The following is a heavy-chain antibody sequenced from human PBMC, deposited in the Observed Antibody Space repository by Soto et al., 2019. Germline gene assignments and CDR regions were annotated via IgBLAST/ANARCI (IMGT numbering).Heavy chain of an antibody. J-gene: IGHJ6*03. CDR3: VKFRGRAYPYYYMDV. CDR2: GGSGGSR. V-gene: IGHV3-23*01. Sequence: DVQLLESGGGLVQWGGSLRLSCVTSGFTFSTYGMTWVRQAPGKGLEWVSYGGSGGSRYYAEFVKGRFTISRDNSKNTLSLAMNSLRAEDTATYFCVKFRGRAYPYYYMDVWGKGTTVTVSS. CDR1: GFTFSTYG.